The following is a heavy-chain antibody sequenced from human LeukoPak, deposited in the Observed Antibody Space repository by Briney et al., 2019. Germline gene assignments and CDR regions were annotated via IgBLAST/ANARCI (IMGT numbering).Heavy chain of an antibody. CDR1: GFTFSSYR. V-gene: IGHV3-74*01. Sequence: GGSLRLSCAASGFTFSSYRMHWVRQAPGKGLVWVSRINSDGSSTSYADSVKGRFTISRDNAKNTLYLQMNSLRAEDTAVYYCARTYYYDSSGYYYVYNWFDPWGQGTLVTVSS. CDR2: INSDGSST. CDR3: ARTYYYDSSGYYYVYNWFDP. D-gene: IGHD3-22*01. J-gene: IGHJ5*02.